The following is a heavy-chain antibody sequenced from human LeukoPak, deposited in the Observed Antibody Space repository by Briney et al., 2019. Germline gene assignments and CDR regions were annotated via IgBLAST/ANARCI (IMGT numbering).Heavy chain of an antibody. CDR1: GLMFSAYF. V-gene: IGHV3-11*05. D-gene: IGHD2-8*01. Sequence: GGSLRLSCAASGLMFSAYFMSWIRQAPGKELEWISYISSNSKYTKYADSVKGRFTISRDNAKKSLYLQMNSLRAEDTAVYYCARDNGNKYYFDYWGQGTLVTVSS. CDR2: ISSNSKYT. CDR3: ARDNGNKYYFDY. J-gene: IGHJ4*02.